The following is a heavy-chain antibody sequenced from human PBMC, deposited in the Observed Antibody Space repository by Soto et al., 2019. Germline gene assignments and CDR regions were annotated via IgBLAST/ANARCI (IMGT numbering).Heavy chain of an antibody. CDR3: VRSRYRYGFDF. CDR1: GFIFNNFW. D-gene: IGHD4-17*01. V-gene: IGHV3-7*01. J-gene: IGHJ4*02. CDR2: VKQDGSAR. Sequence: GGSLRLSCAASGFIFNNFWMNWVRRAPGKGLEWVANVKQDGSARYYEDSVKGRFTISRDNVKNTLYLQMNSLRVEDTAVYYCVRSRYRYGFDFWGQGXLVTVSS.